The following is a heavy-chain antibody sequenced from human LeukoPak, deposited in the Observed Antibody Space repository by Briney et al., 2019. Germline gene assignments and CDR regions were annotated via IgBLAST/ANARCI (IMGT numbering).Heavy chain of an antibody. V-gene: IGHV4-59*08. CDR1: GGSISGYY. D-gene: IGHD3-9*01. Sequence: SETLSLTCTVSGGSISGYYWTWIRQPPGKALEWIGYIYYSGSTNYNPSLKSRATISVDRSKTQFFLKLRSVAAADTAVYYCARLSNYDILTGNSWFDSWGQGTLVTVSS. CDR3: ARLSNYDILTGNSWFDS. CDR2: IYYSGST. J-gene: IGHJ5*01.